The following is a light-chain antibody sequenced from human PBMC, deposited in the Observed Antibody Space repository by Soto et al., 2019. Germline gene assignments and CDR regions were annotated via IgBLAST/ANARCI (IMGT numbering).Light chain of an antibody. CDR2: NTT. CDR3: ALYVGSGTVV. V-gene: IGLV8-61*01. Sequence: QTVVTQEPSFSVSPGGTVILTCGLTSGSVSTSYYPSCYRQSPGLAPRTLIYNTTTRSSGVPDRFSGSILGNKAALTITGAQSDDESDYLCALYVGSGTVVFGGGTKLTVL. CDR1: SGSVSTSYY. J-gene: IGLJ2*01.